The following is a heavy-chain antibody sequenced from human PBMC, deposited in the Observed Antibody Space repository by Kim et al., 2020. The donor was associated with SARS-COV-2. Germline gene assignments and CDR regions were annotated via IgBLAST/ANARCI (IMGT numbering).Heavy chain of an antibody. J-gene: IGHJ4*02. CDR2: IYNSGST. V-gene: IGHV4-59*13. CDR1: GGSISSYY. Sequence: SETLSLTCTVSGGSISSYYWSWIRQPPGKGLEWIGYIYNSGSTNHNPSLKSRVTISKDTSKTRFSLRLSSVTAPETAGYSCASIRIGRTHLDGWGQGTMV. CDR3: ASIRIGRTHLDG. D-gene: IGHD1-20*01.